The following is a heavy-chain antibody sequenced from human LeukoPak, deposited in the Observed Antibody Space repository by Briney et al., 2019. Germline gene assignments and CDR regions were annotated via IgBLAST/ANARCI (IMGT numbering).Heavy chain of an antibody. J-gene: IGHJ3*02. Sequence: PGGSLRLSCAASGFTFSNYVMGWVRQAPGKGLEWVSGVGGGGRYPHSADSVKGRFNISRDNSKNTLYLQMNSLRVEDTALYYCAKGGLSRNDAFDIWGQGTMVTVSS. CDR3: AKGGLSRNDAFDI. D-gene: IGHD3-10*01. CDR1: GFTFSNYV. CDR2: VGGGGRYP. V-gene: IGHV3-23*01.